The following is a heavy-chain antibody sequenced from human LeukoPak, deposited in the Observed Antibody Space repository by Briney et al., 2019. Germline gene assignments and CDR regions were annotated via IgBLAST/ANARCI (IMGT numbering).Heavy chain of an antibody. Sequence: ASVKVFCKASGYTFTSYYMHWVRQDPGQGLEWMGIINPSGGSTSYAQKFQGRVTMTRDTSTSTVYMELSSLRSEDTAVYYCARYSGSSYYFDYWGQGTLVTVSS. J-gene: IGHJ4*02. CDR1: GYTFTSYY. CDR2: INPSGGST. V-gene: IGHV1-46*01. CDR3: ARYSGSSYYFDY. D-gene: IGHD1-26*01.